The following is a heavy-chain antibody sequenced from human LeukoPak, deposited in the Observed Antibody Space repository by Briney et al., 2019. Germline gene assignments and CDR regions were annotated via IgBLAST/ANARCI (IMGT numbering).Heavy chain of an antibody. CDR1: GFTFSSYA. Sequence: GGSLRLSCAASGFTFSSYAMSWVRQAPGKGLEWVSAISGSGGSTYYADSVKGQFTISRDNSKNTLYLQMNSLRAEDTAVYYCAKADYDPEYYFDYWGQGTLVTVSS. CDR3: AKADYDPEYYFDY. D-gene: IGHD3-22*01. J-gene: IGHJ4*02. V-gene: IGHV3-23*01. CDR2: ISGSGGST.